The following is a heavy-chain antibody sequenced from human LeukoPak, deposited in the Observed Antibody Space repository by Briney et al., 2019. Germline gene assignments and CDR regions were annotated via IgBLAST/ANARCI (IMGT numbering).Heavy chain of an antibody. CDR3: ARELRRGYSGYDS. D-gene: IGHD5-12*01. Sequence: SETLSLTCTVSGGSISSGGYYWSWIRQHPGKGLEWIGYIYYSGSTYYNPSLESRVTISVDTSKNQFFLKLSSVTAADTAMYYCARELRRGYSGYDSWGQGTLVNVSS. CDR1: GGSISSGGYY. J-gene: IGHJ5*02. CDR2: IYYSGST. V-gene: IGHV4-31*03.